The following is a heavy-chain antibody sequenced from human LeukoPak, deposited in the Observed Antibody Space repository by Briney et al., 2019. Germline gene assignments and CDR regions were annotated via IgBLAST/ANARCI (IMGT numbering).Heavy chain of an antibody. CDR3: ARAGDKYYDFWSGYYGANNNWFDP. D-gene: IGHD3-3*01. J-gene: IGHJ5*02. CDR1: GYTFTGYY. V-gene: IGHV1-18*04. Sequence: ASVKVSCKASGYTFTGYYMHWVRQAPGQGLEWMGWISAYNGNTNYAQKLQGRVTMTTDTSTSTAYMELRSLRSDDTAVYYCARAGDKYYDFWSGYYGANNNWFDPWGQGTLVTVSS. CDR2: ISAYNGNT.